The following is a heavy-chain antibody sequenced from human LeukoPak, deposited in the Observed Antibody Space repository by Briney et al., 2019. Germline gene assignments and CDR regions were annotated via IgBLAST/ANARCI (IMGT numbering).Heavy chain of an antibody. CDR2: INHSGNT. CDR3: ARGSSMITIFGVVTPYYFDY. Sequence: SETLSLTCAVYGGSFSGYYWSWIRQPPGKGLEWIGEINHSGNTNYNPSLKSRVTISVDTSKNQFSLKLSSVTAADTAVYYCARGSSMITIFGVVTPYYFDYWGQGTLVTVSS. V-gene: IGHV4-34*01. J-gene: IGHJ4*02. D-gene: IGHD3-3*01. CDR1: GGSFSGYY.